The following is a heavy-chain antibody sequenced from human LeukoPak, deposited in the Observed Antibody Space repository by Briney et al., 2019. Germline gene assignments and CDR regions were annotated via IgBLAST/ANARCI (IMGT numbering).Heavy chain of an antibody. Sequence: SETLSLTCTVSGGSISSYYWNWIRQPPGKGLEWIGYIYYSGSTNYNPSLKSRVTISVDTSKNQFSLKLSSVTAAYTAAYYCSRSLYYFGSDSFDIGGKGKRVPV. CDR3: SRSLYYFGSDSFDI. CDR1: GGSISSYY. CDR2: IYYSGST. J-gene: IGHJ3*02. V-gene: IGHV4-59*01. D-gene: IGHD3-10*01.